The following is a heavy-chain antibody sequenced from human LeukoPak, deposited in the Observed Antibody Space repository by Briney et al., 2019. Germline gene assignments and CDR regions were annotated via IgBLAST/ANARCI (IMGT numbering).Heavy chain of an antibody. CDR2: TYHSGGI. D-gene: IGHD3-9*01. Sequence: SETLSLTCTVSGGSISSGDYYWSWIRQPPGKGLEWIGYTYHSGGIYYNPSLMSRVSISVDTSKNQFSLKLSSVTAADTAVYYCARGRYSAGDNWFDPWGQGTLVTVSS. CDR1: GGSISSGDYY. V-gene: IGHV4-30-4*08. CDR3: ARGRYSAGDNWFDP. J-gene: IGHJ5*02.